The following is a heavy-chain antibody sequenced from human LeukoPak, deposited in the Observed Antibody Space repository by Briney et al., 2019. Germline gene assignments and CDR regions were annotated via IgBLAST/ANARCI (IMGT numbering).Heavy chain of an antibody. D-gene: IGHD6-19*01. CDR1: GGSISSYY. J-gene: IGHJ4*02. CDR3: ARVSPTVAVAAPGLYYFDY. V-gene: IGHV4-59*01. Sequence: SETLSLTCTVSGGSISSYYWSWIRQPPGKGLEWIGYIYYSGSTNYNPSLKRRVTISVDTSKNQFSLKLSSVTAADTAVYYCARVSPTVAVAAPGLYYFDYWGQGTLVTVSS. CDR2: IYYSGST.